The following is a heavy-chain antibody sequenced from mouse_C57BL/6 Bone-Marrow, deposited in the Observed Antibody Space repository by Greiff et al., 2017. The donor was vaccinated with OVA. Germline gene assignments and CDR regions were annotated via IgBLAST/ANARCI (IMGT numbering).Heavy chain of an antibody. CDR1: EYEFPSHD. D-gene: IGHD5-2*01. V-gene: IGHV5-2*01. J-gene: IGHJ4*01. CDR3: ARQGNRNAMDY. CDR2: INSDGGST. Sequence: EVKLQESGGGLVQPGESLKLSCESNEYEFPSHDMSWVRKTPEKRLELVAAINSDGGSTYYPDTMERRFIISRDNTKKTLYLQMSSLRSEDTALYDCARQGNRNAMDYWGQGTSVTVSS.